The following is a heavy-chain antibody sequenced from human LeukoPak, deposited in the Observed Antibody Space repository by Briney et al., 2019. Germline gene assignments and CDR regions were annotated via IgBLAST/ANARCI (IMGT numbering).Heavy chain of an antibody. V-gene: IGHV4-61*05. Sequence: PSETLSLTCTVSGGSISSSSYYWGWIRQPPGKGLEWIGYIYYSGSTNYNPSLKSRVTVSVDTSKNQFSLKLSSVTAADTAVYYCARGDARGYSYGHFHFDHWGHGTLVTVSS. CDR2: IYYSGST. D-gene: IGHD5-18*01. CDR3: ARGDARGYSYGHFHFDH. J-gene: IGHJ4*01. CDR1: GGSISSSSYY.